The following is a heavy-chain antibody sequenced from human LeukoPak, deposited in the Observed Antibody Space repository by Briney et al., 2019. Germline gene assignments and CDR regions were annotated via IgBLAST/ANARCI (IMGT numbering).Heavy chain of an antibody. Sequence: PSETLSLTCTVSGDSVSSASYYWSWIRQPPGKGLEWIAHVYYTGSTNYNPSLKSRVTISLDMSKNQFSLKLSSVTAADTAVYYCAREGGSYRPLDYSGQGTLVTVSS. V-gene: IGHV4-61*01. CDR1: GDSVSSASYY. CDR3: AREGGSYRPLDY. CDR2: VYYTGST. J-gene: IGHJ4*02. D-gene: IGHD3-16*02.